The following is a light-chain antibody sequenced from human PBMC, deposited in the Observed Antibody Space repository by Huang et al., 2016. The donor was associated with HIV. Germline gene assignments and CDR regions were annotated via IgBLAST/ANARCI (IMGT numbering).Light chain of an antibody. V-gene: IGKV3-15*01. CDR1: QTVNSN. CDR3: QQYNNWLT. Sequence: EIVMTQSPATLSVSPGERATLSCRASQTVNSNLAWYQHKPGRAPRLLIYGASTRATGGPARFSGSGAGTKFTLTISSLQSEDFAVYYCQQYNNWLTFGQGTKVEIK. J-gene: IGKJ1*01. CDR2: GAS.